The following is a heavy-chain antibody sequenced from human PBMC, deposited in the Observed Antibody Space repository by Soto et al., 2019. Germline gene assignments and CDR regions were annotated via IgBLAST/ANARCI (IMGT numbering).Heavy chain of an antibody. Sequence: VQLVESGGGLVQPGGSLRLSCAASGFTFSSCWMTWVRQAPGKGLEWVANIKQDGSAKYYVDSVKGRFTISRDNAKNSLYLQMNSLRAEDTAVYYCASWLKTSGWYVLLEGSFDYWGQGTLVTVSS. J-gene: IGHJ4*02. V-gene: IGHV3-7*01. CDR2: IKQDGSAK. D-gene: IGHD6-19*01. CDR1: GFTFSSCW. CDR3: ASWLKTSGWYVLLEGSFDY.